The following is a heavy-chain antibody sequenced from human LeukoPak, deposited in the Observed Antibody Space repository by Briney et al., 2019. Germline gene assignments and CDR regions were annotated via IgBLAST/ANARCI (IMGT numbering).Heavy chain of an antibody. CDR2: ISDNGVAM. CDR3: AKAPAPYYYSYGIDV. CDR1: GFTFSSYV. V-gene: IGHV3-23*01. J-gene: IGHJ6*02. Sequence: GGSLRLSCAASGFTFSSYVMNWVRQAPGKGLEWVSRISDNGVAMYYADSVKGRFTISRDNSENTVYLQMNSLRAEDTAIYYCAKAPAPYYYSYGIDVWGQGTAVTVSS.